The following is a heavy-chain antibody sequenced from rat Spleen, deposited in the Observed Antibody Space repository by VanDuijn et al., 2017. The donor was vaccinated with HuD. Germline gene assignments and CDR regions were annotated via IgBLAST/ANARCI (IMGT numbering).Heavy chain of an antibody. V-gene: IGHV5-7*01. CDR3: ARHESLLRWYLLQPYVMDA. J-gene: IGHJ4*01. D-gene: IGHD1-12*02. CDR1: GFTFSDYN. CDR2: ISYDGSST. Sequence: EVQLVESGGGLVQPGRSLKLSCAASGFTFSDYNMAWVRQAPKKGLEWVATISYDGSSTYYRDSVKGRFTISRDNAKSTLYLQMDSLRSEDTATYYCARHESLLRWYLLQPYVMDAWGQGASVTVSS.